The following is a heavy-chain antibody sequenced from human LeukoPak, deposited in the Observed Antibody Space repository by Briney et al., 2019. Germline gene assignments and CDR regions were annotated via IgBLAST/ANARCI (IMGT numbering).Heavy chain of an antibody. J-gene: IGHJ4*02. CDR2: INEKITTM. CDR3: ARRTLTTSSRGPFDS. D-gene: IGHD1-1*01. CDR1: GFTFDNYP. Sequence: HPGGSLRLSCVGSGFTFDNYPMHWVRQVPGRGLGWGSGINEKITTMAYAHSFEGRFTISRDNAKNSLYLQMNSLRTEDTAFYYCARRTLTTSSRGPFDSWGQGTLVTVSS. V-gene: IGHV3-9*01.